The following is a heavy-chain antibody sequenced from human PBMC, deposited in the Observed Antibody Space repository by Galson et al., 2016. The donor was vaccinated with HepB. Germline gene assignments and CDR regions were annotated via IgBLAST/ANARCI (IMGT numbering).Heavy chain of an antibody. V-gene: IGHV1-18*01. CDR1: GYTFTSYG. D-gene: IGHD6-19*01. Sequence: SVKVSCKASGYTFTSYGISWVRQAPGQGLEWMGWISAYSRKTECAQKFQGRLTMTTDTSTSTAYMGLTSLRSGDTAVYYCARDDGISGWDAVRTMNHFDYWGQGTLVTVSS. CDR3: ARDDGISGWDAVRTMNHFDY. CDR2: ISAYSRKT. J-gene: IGHJ4*02.